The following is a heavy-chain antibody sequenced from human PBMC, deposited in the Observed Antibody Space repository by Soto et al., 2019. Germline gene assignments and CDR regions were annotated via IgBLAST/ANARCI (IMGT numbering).Heavy chain of an antibody. Sequence: SVKVSCKASGGTFSSYTISWVRQAPGQGLEWMGRIIPILGIANYAQKFQGRVTMTADKSTSTAYMELSSLRSDDTAVYYCARVDYDSSGRPLDYWGQGTLVTVSS. CDR2: IIPILGIA. V-gene: IGHV1-69*02. D-gene: IGHD3-22*01. CDR3: ARVDYDSSGRPLDY. CDR1: GGTFSSYT. J-gene: IGHJ4*02.